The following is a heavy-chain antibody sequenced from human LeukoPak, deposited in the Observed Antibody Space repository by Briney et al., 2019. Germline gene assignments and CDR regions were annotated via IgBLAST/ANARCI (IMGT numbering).Heavy chain of an antibody. Sequence: GGSLRLSCAASGFTFSSYAMSWVRQAPGKGLEWVSGISGGGGTYYADSVKGRFTISRDNSKNTLYLQMNSLRAEDTAVYYCAKTRGSSWSGFDYWGQGTLVTVSS. D-gene: IGHD6-13*01. CDR2: ISGGGGT. J-gene: IGHJ4*02. CDR3: AKTRGSSWSGFDY. V-gene: IGHV3-23*01. CDR1: GFTFSSYA.